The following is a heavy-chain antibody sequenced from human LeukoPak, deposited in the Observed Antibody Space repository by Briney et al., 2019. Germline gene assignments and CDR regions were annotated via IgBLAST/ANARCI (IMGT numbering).Heavy chain of an antibody. D-gene: IGHD3-10*01. Sequence: GGSLRLSCAASGFTFSDYYMTWIRQTPGKGLEWLTFISTSSDTRYADSVKGRFTISRDTAKKSLYLQMNSLRAEDTALYYCASLVRYFTGAFDIWGQGTMVTVSS. J-gene: IGHJ3*02. V-gene: IGHV3-11*03. CDR2: ISTSSDT. CDR3: ASLVRYFTGAFDI. CDR1: GFTFSDYY.